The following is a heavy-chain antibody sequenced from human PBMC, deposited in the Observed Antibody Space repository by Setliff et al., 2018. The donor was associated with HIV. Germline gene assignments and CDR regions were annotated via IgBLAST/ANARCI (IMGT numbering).Heavy chain of an antibody. J-gene: IGHJ6*03. CDR3: ARGRVTLNGVAAGHHYMDV. D-gene: IGHD3-3*01. CDR2: VYYTGST. V-gene: IGHV4-59*13. CDR1: GGFIGTYY. Sequence: SETLSLTCTVSGGFIGTYYWSWIRQSPGKGLEWIGSVYYTGSTNYNTSLESRVTMSVDTSKNQFSLRLISLNAADTAIYYCARGRVTLNGVAAGHHYMDVWGKGNTVTVSS.